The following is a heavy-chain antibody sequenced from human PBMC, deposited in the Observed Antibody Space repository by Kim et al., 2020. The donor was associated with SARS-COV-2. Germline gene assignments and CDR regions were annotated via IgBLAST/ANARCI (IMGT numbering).Heavy chain of an antibody. J-gene: IGHJ6*03. Sequence: ADAVKGRFTISRDNAKNSLYLQLNSLRAEDTAVYYCARDLWFGEPGPMDVWGKGTTVTVSS. D-gene: IGHD3-10*01. V-gene: IGHV3-48*03. CDR3: ARDLWFGEPGPMDV.